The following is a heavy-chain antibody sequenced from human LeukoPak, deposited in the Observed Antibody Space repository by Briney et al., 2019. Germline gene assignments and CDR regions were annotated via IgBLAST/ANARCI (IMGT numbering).Heavy chain of an antibody. Sequence: GGSLRLSCVVSGFDLSDYYMSWIRQAPGKGLEWISYISSSGGNIYFADSVKGRFTMSRDNARGSLYLQMNSLRADDTAIYYCARRRDYFDYWGQGILVTVSS. CDR3: ARRRDYFDY. J-gene: IGHJ4*02. CDR1: GFDLSDYY. CDR2: ISSSGGNI. V-gene: IGHV3-11*01.